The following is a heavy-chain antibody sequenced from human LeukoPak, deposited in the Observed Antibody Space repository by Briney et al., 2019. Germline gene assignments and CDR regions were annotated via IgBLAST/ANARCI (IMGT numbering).Heavy chain of an antibody. Sequence: GGSLRLSCAASGFTFDDDTMHWVGQAPGKGLEGVSRISWDGVSTYYADSVKGRFTISRDNSKNSMYLQLNSLRTEDTAFYYCAKDGGTGATRPIDFWGQGTLVTVSS. D-gene: IGHD1-26*01. CDR1: GFTFDDDT. V-gene: IGHV3-43*01. J-gene: IGHJ4*02. CDR2: ISWDGVST. CDR3: AKDGGTGATRPIDF.